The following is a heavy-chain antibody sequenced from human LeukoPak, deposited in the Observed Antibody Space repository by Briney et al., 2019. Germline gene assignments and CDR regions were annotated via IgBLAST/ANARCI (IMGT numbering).Heavy chain of an antibody. Sequence: GGSLRLSCAASGFTFSSYWMSWVRQAPGKGLEWVANIKQDGSEKYYVDSVKGRLTISRDNAKNSLYLQMNSLRAEDTAVYYCARADCSSTSCIYYYYGMDVWGQGTTVTVSS. J-gene: IGHJ6*02. CDR3: ARADCSSTSCIYYYYGMDV. D-gene: IGHD2-2*01. V-gene: IGHV3-7*04. CDR2: IKQDGSEK. CDR1: GFTFSSYW.